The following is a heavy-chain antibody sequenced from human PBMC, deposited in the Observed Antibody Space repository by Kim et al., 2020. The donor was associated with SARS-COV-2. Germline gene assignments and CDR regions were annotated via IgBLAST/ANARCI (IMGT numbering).Heavy chain of an antibody. CDR3: GRSIVGATDY. D-gene: IGHD1-26*01. CDR1: GYTLSKFN. Sequence: ASVKVSCKASGYTLSKFNINWVRQAHGQGLEWMGWINTNTGNPTYAKGFTGRFVFSLDTSVSTAHLQISSLEVEDTAVYYCGRSIVGATDYWGQGTLVTVSS. J-gene: IGHJ4*02. V-gene: IGHV7-4-1*02. CDR2: INTNTGNP.